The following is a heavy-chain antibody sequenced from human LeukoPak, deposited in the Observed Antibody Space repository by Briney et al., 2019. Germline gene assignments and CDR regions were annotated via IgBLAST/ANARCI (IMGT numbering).Heavy chain of an antibody. Sequence: GGSLRLSCAASGFTFSSYAMHWVRQAPGKGLEWVAVISYDGSNKYYADSVKGRFTISRDNSKSTLYLQMNSLRAEDTAVYYCARADSVSNWFDPWGQGTLVTVSP. J-gene: IGHJ5*02. D-gene: IGHD2-21*01. CDR1: GFTFSSYA. CDR3: ARADSVSNWFDP. V-gene: IGHV3-30-3*01. CDR2: ISYDGSNK.